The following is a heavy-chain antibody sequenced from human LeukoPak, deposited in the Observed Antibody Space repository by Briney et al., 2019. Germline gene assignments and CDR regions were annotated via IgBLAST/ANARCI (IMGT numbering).Heavy chain of an antibody. D-gene: IGHD3-10*01. CDR1: GGSFSGYY. CDR2: INHRRST. Sequence: SETLFLTCAVYGGSFSGYYWTWIRQPPGKGLEWIGEINHRRSTKYSPSLKSRVTISVDTSKNQFSLRLSSVTAADTAIYYCARRVGRWFGERAYYYNYMDVWGKGTTVTISS. J-gene: IGHJ6*03. V-gene: IGHV4-34*01. CDR3: ARRVGRWFGERAYYYNYMDV.